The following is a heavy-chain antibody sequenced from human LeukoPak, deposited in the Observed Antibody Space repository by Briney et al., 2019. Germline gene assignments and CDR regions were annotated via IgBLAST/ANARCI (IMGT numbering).Heavy chain of an antibody. CDR3: ARGRYSSSWYVFYYFDY. Sequence: SETLSLTCTVSGGSISSYYWSWIRQPAGKGLKWIGRIYTSGSTNYNPSLKSRVTMSVDTSKNQFSLKLSPVTAADTAVYYCARGRYSSSWYVFYYFDYWGQGTLVTVSS. V-gene: IGHV4-4*07. CDR1: GGSISSYY. J-gene: IGHJ4*02. D-gene: IGHD6-13*01. CDR2: IYTSGST.